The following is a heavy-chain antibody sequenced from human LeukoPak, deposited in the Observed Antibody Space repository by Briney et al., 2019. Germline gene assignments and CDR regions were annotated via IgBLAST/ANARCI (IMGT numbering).Heavy chain of an antibody. CDR2: ISSNGGST. CDR3: AKRGSGRVWGSYRWYFDY. Sequence: TGGSLRLSCSASGFTFSSYAMHWVRQAPGKGLEYVSAISSNGGSTYYADSVKGRFTISRDNSKNTLYLQMNSLRAEDTAVYYCAKRGSGRVWGSYRWYFDYWGQGTLVTVSS. V-gene: IGHV3-64*04. CDR1: GFTFSSYA. D-gene: IGHD3-16*02. J-gene: IGHJ4*02.